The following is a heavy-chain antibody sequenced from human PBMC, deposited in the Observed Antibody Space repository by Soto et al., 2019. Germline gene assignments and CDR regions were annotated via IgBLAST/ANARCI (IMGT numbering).Heavy chain of an antibody. J-gene: IGHJ3*01. CDR2: LSRGGGTT. CDR1: GFTFSSHG. V-gene: IGHV3-23*01. Sequence: EAQLLESGGDWAQPGGSLRLSCAASGFTFSSHGMSWVRQAPGKGLEWIAGLSRGGGTTSYADSVKGRFTISRDNSKNTLDLIRNSLKVEDTALYYSAKDGQYRTDGFDVWGQGTMGTVSS. D-gene: IGHD6-6*01. CDR3: AKDGQYRTDGFDV.